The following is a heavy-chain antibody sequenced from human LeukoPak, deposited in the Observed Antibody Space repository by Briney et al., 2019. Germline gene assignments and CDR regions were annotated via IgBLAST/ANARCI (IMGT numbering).Heavy chain of an antibody. CDR3: ARGRTYYYILTGYSHSNFDY. V-gene: IGHV4-34*01. J-gene: IGHJ4*02. Sequence: SETLSLTCAVYGGSFSGYYWSWIRQPPGKGLEWIGEINHSGSTNYNPSLKSRVTISVDTSKNQFSLKLSSVTAADTAVYYCARGRTYYYILTGYSHSNFDYWGQGTLVTVSS. CDR1: GGSFSGYY. D-gene: IGHD3-9*01. CDR2: INHSGST.